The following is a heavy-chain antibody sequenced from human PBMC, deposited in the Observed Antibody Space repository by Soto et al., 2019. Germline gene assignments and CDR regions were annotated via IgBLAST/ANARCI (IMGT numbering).Heavy chain of an antibody. Sequence: SETLSLTCTVSGGSISSSSYYWGWIRQPPGKGLEWIGSIYYSGSTYYNPSLKSRVTISVDTSKNQFSLKLSSVTAADTAVYYCARAHYDFWSGYYSNWGQGTLVTVSS. D-gene: IGHD3-3*01. CDR2: IYYSGST. CDR1: GGSISSSSYY. J-gene: IGHJ4*02. V-gene: IGHV4-39*01. CDR3: ARAHYDFWSGYYSN.